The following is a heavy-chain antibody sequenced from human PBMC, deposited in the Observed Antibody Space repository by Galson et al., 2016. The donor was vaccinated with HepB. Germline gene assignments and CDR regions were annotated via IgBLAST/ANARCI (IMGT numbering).Heavy chain of an antibody. J-gene: IGHJ4*02. V-gene: IGHV3-30*18. CDR2: ISYDGSNK. Sequence: SLRLSCAASGFTFSSYGMHWVRQAPGKELEWVAVISYDGSNKYYADSVKGRFTISRDNSKNTLYLQMNSLRAEDTAVYYCAKDPAPVSLLSFDYWGQGTLVTVSS. CDR1: GFTFSSYG. CDR3: AKDPAPVSLLSFDY. D-gene: IGHD3-16*02.